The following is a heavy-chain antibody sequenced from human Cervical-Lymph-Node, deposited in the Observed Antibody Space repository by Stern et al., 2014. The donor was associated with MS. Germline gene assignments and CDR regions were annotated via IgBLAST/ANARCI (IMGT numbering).Heavy chain of an antibody. CDR2: IAPMLGRT. Sequence: QVQLGQSGAEVKKPESSVKVSCEASGGSFSTFDIGWVRQAPGQGLEWLGGIAPMLGRTHYAQNFQARVTFSADESTNTAYMELRNLRSEDTAVYYCARHQGGIAANWGQGTLVTVSS. D-gene: IGHD6-13*01. J-gene: IGHJ4*02. CDR3: ARHQGGIAAN. V-gene: IGHV1-69*01. CDR1: GGSFSTFD.